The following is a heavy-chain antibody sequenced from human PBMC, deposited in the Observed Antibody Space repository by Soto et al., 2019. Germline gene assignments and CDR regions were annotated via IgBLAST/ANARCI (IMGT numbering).Heavy chain of an antibody. V-gene: IGHV1-2*04. CDR2: INPDTGVT. Sequence: ASVKVSCKASGYSFSDYYIHWVRQAPGQGLEWLGWINPDTGVTHFAQKFQGWVTMTRDSSISTAYMELTRLTSDDTAVYYCVRSPRDFRYRLAVWGQGTTVPGSS. CDR1: GYSFSDYY. D-gene: IGHD2-21*02. J-gene: IGHJ6*02. CDR3: VRSPRDFRYRLAV.